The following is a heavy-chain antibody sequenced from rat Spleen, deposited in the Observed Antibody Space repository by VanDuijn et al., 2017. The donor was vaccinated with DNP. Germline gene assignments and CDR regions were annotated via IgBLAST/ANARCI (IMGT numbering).Heavy chain of an antibody. CDR1: GFTFSDYN. J-gene: IGHJ2*01. CDR3: ARPSSYNNYVDY. V-gene: IGHV5-7*01. Sequence: EVQLVESGGGLVQPGRSLKLSCAASGFTFSDYNMAWVRQAPKKGLEWVATISYDGSSTYYRDSVKGRFTISRDNAKSTLYLQMDSLRSEDTATYYCARPSSYNNYVDYWGQGVMVTVSS. D-gene: IGHD1-10*01. CDR2: ISYDGSST.